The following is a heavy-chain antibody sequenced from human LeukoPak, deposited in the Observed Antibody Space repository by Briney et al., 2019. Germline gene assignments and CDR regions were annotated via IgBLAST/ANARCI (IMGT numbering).Heavy chain of an antibody. Sequence: GGSLRLSCAASGVTFSAHAMAWVRQASGKGLEWVSGILPDGSAYYADPVKGRFTISRDNYKNTLYLQLTSLRYEDTAVYYCAKGSGLGSYNFWGQGILVTVSS. D-gene: IGHD1-26*01. J-gene: IGHJ4*02. CDR1: GVTFSAHA. CDR2: ILPDGSA. V-gene: IGHV3-23*01. CDR3: AKGSGLGSYNF.